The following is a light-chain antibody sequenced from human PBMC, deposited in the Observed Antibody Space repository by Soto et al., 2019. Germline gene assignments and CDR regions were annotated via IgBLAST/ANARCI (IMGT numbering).Light chain of an antibody. CDR3: QTWGTGIVV. V-gene: IGLV4-69*01. CDR1: SGHSSYA. Sequence: QPMLTQSPSASASLGASVKLTCILSSGHSSYAIAWHQQQPEKGPRYLMKVNSDGSHSKGDGIPDRFSGSSSGTERYLAISSLQSEDEGDYYCQTWGTGIVVIGGGTKLTVL. CDR2: VNSDGSH. J-gene: IGLJ2*01.